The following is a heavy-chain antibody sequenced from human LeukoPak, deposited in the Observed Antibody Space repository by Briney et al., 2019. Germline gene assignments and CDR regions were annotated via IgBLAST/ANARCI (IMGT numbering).Heavy chain of an antibody. CDR2: IIPIFDIS. CDR3: ATGIAVAGGSLDY. Sequence: ASVKVSCKASGYTFTSYGISWVRQAPGQGLEWMGGIIPIFDISNHAQKFQGRISITADRFTTTAYMELSSLRSEDTAVYYCATGIAVAGGSLDYWGQGTLVTVSS. CDR1: GYTFTSYG. V-gene: IGHV1-69*10. J-gene: IGHJ4*02. D-gene: IGHD6-19*01.